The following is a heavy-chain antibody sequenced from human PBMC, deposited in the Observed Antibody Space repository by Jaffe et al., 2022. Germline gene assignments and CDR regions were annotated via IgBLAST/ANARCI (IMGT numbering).Heavy chain of an antibody. Sequence: EVQLVESGGGLVKPGGSLRLSCAASGFTFSSYSMNWVRQAPGKGLEWVSSISSSSSYIYYADSVKGRFTISRDNAKNSLYLQMNSLRAEDTAVYYCARRSAYCGGDCYYFDYWGQGTLVTVSS. CDR3: ARRSAYCGGDCYYFDY. CDR2: ISSSSSYI. CDR1: GFTFSSYS. J-gene: IGHJ4*02. V-gene: IGHV3-21*01. D-gene: IGHD2-21*01.